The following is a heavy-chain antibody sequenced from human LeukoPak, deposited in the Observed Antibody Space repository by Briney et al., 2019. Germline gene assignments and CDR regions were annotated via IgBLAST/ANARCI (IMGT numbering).Heavy chain of an antibody. CDR1: GGSISSSSYY. CDR3: PYKVDYGGNLDAFDI. D-gene: IGHD4-23*01. V-gene: IGHV4-39*07. Sequence: SETLSLTCTVSGGSISSSSYYWGWIRQPPGKGLEWIGSIYYSGSTYYNPSLKSRVTISVDTSKNQFSLKLSSVTAADTAVYYCPYKVDYGGNLDAFDIWAQGTLVTVSS. CDR2: IYYSGST. J-gene: IGHJ3*02.